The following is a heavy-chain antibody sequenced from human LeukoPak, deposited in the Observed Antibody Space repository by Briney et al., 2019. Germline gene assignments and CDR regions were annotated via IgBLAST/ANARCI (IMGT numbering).Heavy chain of an antibody. V-gene: IGHV4-59*01. D-gene: IGHD1-26*01. CDR3: AHSKRGGGYYINAFAV. Sequence: KPSETLSLTCTVSGAPTSAYYWSWIRQPPGKGLEWIGYSYSGGNANYNPSLKSRVTISIDTSENQFSLRLTSVTAADTAIYFCAHSKRGGGYYINAFAVWGQGALVTISS. CDR1: GAPTSAYY. CDR2: SYSGGNA. J-gene: IGHJ3*01.